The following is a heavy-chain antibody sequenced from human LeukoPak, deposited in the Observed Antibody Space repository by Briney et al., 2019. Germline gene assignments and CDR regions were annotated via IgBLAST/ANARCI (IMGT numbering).Heavy chain of an antibody. J-gene: IGHJ4*02. Sequence: PGGSLRLSCTASGFTFSSYGMHWVRQAPGKGLEWVAAISYDGSNKYYADSVKGRFTISRDNSKNTLYLQMNSLRAEDTAVYYCAKDMGSGYSYGGDYWGQGTLVTVSS. V-gene: IGHV3-30*18. D-gene: IGHD5-18*01. CDR3: AKDMGSGYSYGGDY. CDR1: GFTFSSYG. CDR2: ISYDGSNK.